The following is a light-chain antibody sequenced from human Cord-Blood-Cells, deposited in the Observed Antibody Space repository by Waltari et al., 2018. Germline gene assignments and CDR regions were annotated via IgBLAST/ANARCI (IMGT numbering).Light chain of an antibody. CDR1: SSDVCGYNY. CDR3: SSYTSSSSYV. Sequence: QSALTQPASVPGSPGQSITISCPGPSSDVCGYNYLPGDQQHPGKAPKLMIYDVSNRPSGVSNRFSGSKSGNTASLTISGLQAEDEADYYCSSYTSSSSYVFGTGTKVTVL. J-gene: IGLJ1*01. V-gene: IGLV2-14*01. CDR2: DVS.